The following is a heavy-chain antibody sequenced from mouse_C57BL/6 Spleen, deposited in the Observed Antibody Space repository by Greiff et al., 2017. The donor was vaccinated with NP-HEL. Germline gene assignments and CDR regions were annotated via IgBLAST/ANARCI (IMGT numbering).Heavy chain of an antibody. J-gene: IGHJ3*01. CDR3: ARYDGYYEAY. CDR1: GYTFTSYG. D-gene: IGHD2-3*01. CDR2: IYPRSGNT. Sequence: QVQLQQSGAELARPGASVKLSCKASGYTFTSYGISWVKQRTGQGLEWIGEIYPRSGNTYYTEKFKGKATLTADKSSSTAYMELRSLTSEDSAVYFGARYDGYYEAYWGQGTLVTVSA. V-gene: IGHV1-81*01.